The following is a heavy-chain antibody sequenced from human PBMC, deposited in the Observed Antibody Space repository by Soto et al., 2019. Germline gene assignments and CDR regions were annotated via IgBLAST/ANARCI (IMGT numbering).Heavy chain of an antibody. D-gene: IGHD2-15*01. CDR3: ARTRVNCSGGSCRVNYYYSGMDV. CDR1: GYTFTSYG. CDR2: ISAYNGNT. V-gene: IGHV1-18*01. J-gene: IGHJ6*02. Sequence: ASVKVSCKASGYTFTSYGISWVRQAPGQGLEWMGWISAYNGNTNYAQKLQGRVTMTTDTSTSTAYMELRSLRSDDTAVYYCARTRVNCSGGSCRVNYYYSGMDVWGQGTTVTVSS.